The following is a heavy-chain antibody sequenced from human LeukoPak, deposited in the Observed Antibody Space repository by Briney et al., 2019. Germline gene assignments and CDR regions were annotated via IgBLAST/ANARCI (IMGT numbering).Heavy chain of an antibody. Sequence: PGGSLRLSCAASGFTFSTYAMSWVRQAAGKGLEWVSLISGSGGGTYYADSVKGRFTISRDNSRNTLFLQVNSLRAEDTAVYYCARAERNAGVFDYWGQGAPVTVSS. J-gene: IGHJ4*02. D-gene: IGHD3-3*01. CDR2: ISGSGGGT. CDR1: GFTFSTYA. CDR3: ARAERNAGVFDY. V-gene: IGHV3-23*01.